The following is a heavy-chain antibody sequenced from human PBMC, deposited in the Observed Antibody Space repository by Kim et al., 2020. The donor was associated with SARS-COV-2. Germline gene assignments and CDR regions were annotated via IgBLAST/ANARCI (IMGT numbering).Heavy chain of an antibody. CDR1: GYTFTSYA. Sequence: ASVKVSCKASGYTFTSYAMHWVRQAPGQRLEWMGWINAGNGNTKYSQKFQGRVTITRDTSASTAYMELSSLRSEDTAVYYCARCLCIAAAGTGYNWFDPWGQGTLVTVSS. CDR2: INAGNGNT. J-gene: IGHJ5*02. CDR3: ARCLCIAAAGTGYNWFDP. V-gene: IGHV1-3*01. D-gene: IGHD6-13*01.